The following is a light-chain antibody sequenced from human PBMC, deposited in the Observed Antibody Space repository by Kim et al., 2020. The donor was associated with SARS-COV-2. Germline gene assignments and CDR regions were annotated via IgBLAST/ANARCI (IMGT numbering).Light chain of an antibody. CDR2: KVS. Sequence: PASISCRSRQSLVYSEGNIYLNWFHQRPGQSPRRLIYKVSNRDSGVPDRFSGSGSGTDFTLQISRVGAEDVGVYYCMRGTHWPFTFGPGTKVDIK. CDR3: MRGTHWPFT. CDR1: QSLVYSEGNIY. J-gene: IGKJ3*01. V-gene: IGKV2-30*01.